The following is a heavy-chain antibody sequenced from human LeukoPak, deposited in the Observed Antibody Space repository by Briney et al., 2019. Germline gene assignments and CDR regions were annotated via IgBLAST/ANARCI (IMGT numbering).Heavy chain of an antibody. V-gene: IGHV1-18*01. Sequence: ASVKVSCKASGYTFTSYGISWVRQAPGQGLEWMGWISAYNGNTNYAQKLQGRVTMTTDTSTSTAYMELRSLRSDDTAVYYCARDADTVRDRGYCSSTSCHGYWFDPWGQATLVTVSS. D-gene: IGHD2-2*01. CDR2: ISAYNGNT. J-gene: IGHJ5*02. CDR3: ARDADTVRDRGYCSSTSCHGYWFDP. CDR1: GYTFTSYG.